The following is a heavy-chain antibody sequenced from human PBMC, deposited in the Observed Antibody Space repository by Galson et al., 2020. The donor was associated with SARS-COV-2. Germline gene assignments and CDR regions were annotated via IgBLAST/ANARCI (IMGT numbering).Heavy chain of an antibody. Sequence: ETSETLSLTCTVSNGSISSGGYYWSWIRHPPGKGLEWMGYINYSGTTYYNPSLKSRLTISIDPSKNQFSLKLNAVTAADAAVYFCARDRADADSPNNGFDPWCQGTLVTVSS. CDR3: ARDRADADSPNNGFDP. CDR1: NGSISSGGYY. D-gene: IGHD3-22*01. CDR2: INYSGTT. V-gene: IGHV4-31*03. J-gene: IGHJ5*02.